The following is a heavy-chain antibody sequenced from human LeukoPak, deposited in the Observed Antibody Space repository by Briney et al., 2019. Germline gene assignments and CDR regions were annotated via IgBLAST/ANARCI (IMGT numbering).Heavy chain of an antibody. CDR2: ISGSGGST. V-gene: IGHV3-23*01. Sequence: GGSLRLSCAASGFTFSSYAMSWVRQAPGKGLEWVSAISGSGGSTYYADSVKGRFTISRDNSKNTLYLQMNSLRAEDTAVYYCAKDLREYYYDSSGYRAFDYLGQGTLVTVSS. CDR3: AKDLREYYYDSSGYRAFDY. J-gene: IGHJ4*02. D-gene: IGHD3-22*01. CDR1: GFTFSSYA.